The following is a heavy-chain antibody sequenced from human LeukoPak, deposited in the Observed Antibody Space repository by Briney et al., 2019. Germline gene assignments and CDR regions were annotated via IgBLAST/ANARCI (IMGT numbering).Heavy chain of an antibody. Sequence: GGSLRLSCAASGFNLSSYAMSWVRQAPGKGVEWVSPISGSGGSTFSADSVKGRFTISRDNSKNTLYLQMNSLRAEDTAVYYCAKQESWSNFDSWGQGTLVTVSS. D-gene: IGHD2-15*01. CDR2: ISGSGGST. V-gene: IGHV3-23*01. CDR1: GFNLSSYA. J-gene: IGHJ4*02. CDR3: AKQESWSNFDS.